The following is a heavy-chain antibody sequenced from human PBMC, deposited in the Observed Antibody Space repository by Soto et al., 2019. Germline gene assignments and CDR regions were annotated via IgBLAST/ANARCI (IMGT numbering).Heavy chain of an antibody. CDR1: GFTFDDYA. D-gene: IGHD2-8*01. Sequence: PGGSLRLSCAASGFTFDDYAMHWVRQAPGKGLERVSGISWNSGSIGYADSVKGRFTISRDNAKNSLYLQMNSLRAEDTALYYCAKDIGYCSNGVCYTEALNGMDVWGQGTTVTVSS. J-gene: IGHJ6*02. CDR3: AKDIGYCSNGVCYTEALNGMDV. CDR2: ISWNSGSI. V-gene: IGHV3-9*01.